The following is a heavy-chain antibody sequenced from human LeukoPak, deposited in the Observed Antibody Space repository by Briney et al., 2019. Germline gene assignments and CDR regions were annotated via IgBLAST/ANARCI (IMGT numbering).Heavy chain of an antibody. V-gene: IGHV4-39*07. CDR1: GGSISSTSCY. CDR2: IYYSGST. CDR3: ARYCSGGSCYSLDAFDI. D-gene: IGHD2-15*01. Sequence: PSETLSLTCSVSGGSISSTSCYWGWIRQPPGKGLEWIGGIYYSGSTYYNPSLKSRVTISVDTSKNQFSLKLSSVTAADTAVYYCARYCSGGSCYSLDAFDIWGQGTMVTVSS. J-gene: IGHJ3*02.